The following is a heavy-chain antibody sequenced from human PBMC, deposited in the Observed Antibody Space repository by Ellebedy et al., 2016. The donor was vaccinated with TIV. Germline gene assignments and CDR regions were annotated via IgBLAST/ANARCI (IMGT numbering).Heavy chain of an antibody. CDR3: ARYLLGGATRLYDY. CDR1: GFTFSSSA. V-gene: IGHV3-23*01. J-gene: IGHJ4*02. D-gene: IGHD1-26*01. Sequence: PGGSLRLSCAASGFTFSSSAMTWVRQAPGTGLEWVSSISGDSRSTYHADSVKGRLTISRDNSKNTLYLQMNSLRAEDTAVYYCARYLLGGATRLYDYWGQGTLVTVSS. CDR2: ISGDSRST.